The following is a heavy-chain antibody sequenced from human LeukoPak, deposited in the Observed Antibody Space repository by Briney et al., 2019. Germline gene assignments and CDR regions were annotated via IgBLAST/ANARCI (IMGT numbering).Heavy chain of an antibody. CDR3: RGTAPGVAFDI. CDR1: GFTFSSHA. CDR2: ISGSGSST. Sequence: GGSLRLSCAASGFTFSSHAMSWVRQAPGKGLEWVSAISGSGSSTYYADSVKGRFTISRDNSKNTLYLQMNSLRAEDTAVYYCRGTAPGVAFDIWGQGTMVTVSS. J-gene: IGHJ3*02. D-gene: IGHD2-2*01. V-gene: IGHV3-23*01.